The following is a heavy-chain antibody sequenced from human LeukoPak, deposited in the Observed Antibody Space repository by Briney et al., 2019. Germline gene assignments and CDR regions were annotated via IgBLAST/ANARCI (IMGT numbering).Heavy chain of an antibody. CDR3: ARHRNLLLWFGELPYYFDY. V-gene: IGHV3-21*01. J-gene: IGHJ4*02. CDR2: ISSSSSYI. Sequence: PGGSLRLSCAASGFTFSSYSMNWVRQAPGKGLEWVSSISSSSSYIYYADSVKGRFTISRDNAKNSLYLQMNSLRAEDTAVYYCARHRNLLLWFGELPYYFDYWGQGTLVTVSS. CDR1: GFTFSSYS. D-gene: IGHD3-10*01.